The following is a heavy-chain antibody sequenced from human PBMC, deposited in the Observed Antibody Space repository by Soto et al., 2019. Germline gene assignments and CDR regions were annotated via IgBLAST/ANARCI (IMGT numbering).Heavy chain of an antibody. CDR1: GGTFSSYT. V-gene: IGHV1-69*02. Sequence: ASVKVSCKASGGTFSSYTISWVRQAPGQGLEWMGRIIPILGIANYAQKFQGRVTITADKSTSTAYMELSSLRSEDTAVYYCAHSGGTVVTPNVAFDIWGQGTMVTVSS. J-gene: IGHJ3*02. CDR2: IIPILGIA. CDR3: AHSGGTVVTPNVAFDI. D-gene: IGHD2-21*02.